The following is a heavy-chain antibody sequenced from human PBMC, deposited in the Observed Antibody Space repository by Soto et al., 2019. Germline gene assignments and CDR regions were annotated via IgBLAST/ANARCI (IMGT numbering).Heavy chain of an antibody. CDR3: AHRRWDYGDYGEFDY. Sequence: QITLKESGPTLVKPTQTLTLTCTFSGFSLSTSGVGVGWIRQPPGKALEWLALIYWDDDKRYSPSLKSRLTITKDTSKNQVVLTMTNMDPVDTATYYCAHRRWDYGDYGEFDYWGQGTLVTVSS. J-gene: IGHJ4*02. D-gene: IGHD4-17*01. CDR1: GFSLSTSGVG. V-gene: IGHV2-5*02. CDR2: IYWDDDK.